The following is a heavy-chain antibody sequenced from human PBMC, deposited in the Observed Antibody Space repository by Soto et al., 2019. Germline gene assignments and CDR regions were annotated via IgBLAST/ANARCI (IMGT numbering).Heavy chain of an antibody. D-gene: IGHD1-26*01. CDR3: AKSGSYYFGPDAFDI. CDR1: GFTFSSYA. CDR2: ISGSGGST. Sequence: GGSLRLSCSASGFTFSSYAMSWVRQAPGKGLEWVSAISGSGGSTYYADSVKGRFTISRDNSKNTLYLQMNSLRAEDTAVYYCAKSGSYYFGPDAFDIWGQGTMVTVSS. V-gene: IGHV3-23*01. J-gene: IGHJ3*02.